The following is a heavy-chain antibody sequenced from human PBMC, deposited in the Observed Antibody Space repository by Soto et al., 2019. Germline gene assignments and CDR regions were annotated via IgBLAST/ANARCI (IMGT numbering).Heavy chain of an antibody. J-gene: IGHJ4*02. CDR1: GGSFSGYY. Sequence: QVQLQQWGAGLLKPSETLSLTCAVYGGSFSGYYWSWIRQPPGKGLEWIGEINHSGSTNYNPSLKSRVTISVDTSKNQFSLKLSSVTAADTAGYYCARGLSKWLRGPTTHYFDYWGQGTLVTVSS. CDR3: ARGLSKWLRGPTTHYFDY. V-gene: IGHV4-34*01. D-gene: IGHD5-12*01. CDR2: INHSGST.